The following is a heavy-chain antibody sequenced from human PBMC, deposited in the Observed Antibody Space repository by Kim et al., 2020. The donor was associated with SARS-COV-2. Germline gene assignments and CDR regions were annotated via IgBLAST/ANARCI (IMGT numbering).Heavy chain of an antibody. CDR3: ARGHGWDLLQGFAD. Sequence: GGSLRLSCAVSGLTFTTYWMTWVRQAPGNGLEWVANIKRDGSEKYYVDSVKGRFTISRDNAKNSLFLQMNSLRAEDTAVYSCARGHGWDLLQGFADWGQGTLVSDSS. CDR2: IKRDGSEK. D-gene: IGHD1-26*01. CDR1: GLTFTTYW. J-gene: IGHJ4*02. V-gene: IGHV3-7*03.